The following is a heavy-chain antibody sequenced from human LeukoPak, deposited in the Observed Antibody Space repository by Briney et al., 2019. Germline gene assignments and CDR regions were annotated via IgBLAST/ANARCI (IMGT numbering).Heavy chain of an antibody. CDR3: ARVTWFPGTSYYYMDV. J-gene: IGHJ6*03. D-gene: IGHD1-1*01. Sequence: GGSLRLSCAASGFTLSSYSMNWVRQAPGKGLEWVSSISSSSSYRYYADSVKGRFTISRDNAKNSLYLQMNSLRAEDTAVYYCARVTWFPGTSYYYMDVWGKGTTVTVSS. CDR1: GFTLSSYS. CDR2: ISSSSSYR. V-gene: IGHV3-21*01.